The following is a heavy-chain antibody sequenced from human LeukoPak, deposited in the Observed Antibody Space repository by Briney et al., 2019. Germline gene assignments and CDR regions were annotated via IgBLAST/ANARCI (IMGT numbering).Heavy chain of an antibody. Sequence: GGSLRLSCAASGFTFSTYWMSWLRQAPGKGLEWVANIMHDGSEKNYVDSVKGRFTISRDNARNSLYLQMNSLRDEDTAVYYCARAGAMAASRYYFDYWGQGTLVAAYS. CDR3: ARAGAMAASRYYFDY. J-gene: IGHJ4*02. CDR2: IMHDGSEK. V-gene: IGHV3-7*01. D-gene: IGHD6-19*01. CDR1: GFTFSTYW.